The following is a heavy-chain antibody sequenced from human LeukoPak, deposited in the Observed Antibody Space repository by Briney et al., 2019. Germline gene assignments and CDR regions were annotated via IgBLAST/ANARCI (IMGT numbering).Heavy chain of an antibody. CDR1: GYTFTSYD. Sequence: ASVKVSCKASGYTFTSYDINWVRQATGQGLEWMGWMNPNSGNTGYAQKFQGRVTMTRNTSISTAYMELSSLRSEDTAVYYCARCNYYGSGSYYNHPYYYYYXXVXXKGXTV. D-gene: IGHD3-10*01. V-gene: IGHV1-8*01. CDR3: ARCNYYGSGSYYNHPYYYYYXXV. CDR2: MNPNSGNT. J-gene: IGHJ6*03.